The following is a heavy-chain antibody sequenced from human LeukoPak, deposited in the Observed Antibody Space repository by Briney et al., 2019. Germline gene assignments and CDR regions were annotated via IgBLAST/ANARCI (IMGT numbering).Heavy chain of an antibody. CDR3: ARDRSPGSGYYSPHYYYGMDV. V-gene: IGHV3-23*01. CDR1: GFTFSSYS. CDR2: ISGSGGST. Sequence: GGSLRLSCAASGFTFSSYSMNWVRQAPGKGLEWVSAISGSGGSTYYADSVKGRFTISRDNSKNTLYLQMNSLRAEDTAVYYCARDRSPGSGYYSPHYYYGMDVWGQGTTVTVSS. J-gene: IGHJ6*02. D-gene: IGHD3-22*01.